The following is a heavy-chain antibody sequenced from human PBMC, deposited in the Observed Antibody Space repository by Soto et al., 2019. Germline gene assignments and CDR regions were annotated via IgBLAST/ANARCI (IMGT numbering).Heavy chain of an antibody. CDR3: TSLYYGH. CDR2: IKSKADGGTT. J-gene: IGHJ4*02. CDR1: EFTFANAW. D-gene: IGHD4-17*01. V-gene: IGHV3-15*01. Sequence: EVRLVESGGDLVKPGGSLRLSCAASEFTFANAWISWVRQAPGKGLEWVGRIKSKADGGTTDYAAPVKGRFTISRDESQNTLYLQMNSLKTEDTAVYYCTSLYYGHWGQGTLVTVSS.